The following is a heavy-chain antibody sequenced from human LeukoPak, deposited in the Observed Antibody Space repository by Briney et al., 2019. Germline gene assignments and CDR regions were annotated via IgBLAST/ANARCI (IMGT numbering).Heavy chain of an antibody. Sequence: GGSLRLSCAASGITFSNAWMSWVRQAPGKGLEWVGRIKSKTDGRTTDYAAPVKGRFTISRDDSQNTLYLQMNSLKTEDTAVYYCTTAVGVSAFDYWGQGTLVTVSS. V-gene: IGHV3-15*01. CDR3: TTAVGVSAFDY. CDR2: IKSKTDGRTT. D-gene: IGHD1-26*01. J-gene: IGHJ4*02. CDR1: GITFSNAW.